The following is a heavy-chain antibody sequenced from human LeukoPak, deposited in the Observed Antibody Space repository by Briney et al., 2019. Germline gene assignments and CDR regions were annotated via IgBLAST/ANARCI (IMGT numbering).Heavy chain of an antibody. D-gene: IGHD3-22*01. Sequence: GGSLRLSCAASGFTFSDYYMSWIRQAPGKGLEWASYISSSGSTIYYADPVKGRFTISRDNAKNSLYLQMNSLRAEDTAVYYCAKDYYDSSGYYLDYWGQGTLVTVSS. CDR1: GFTFSDYY. V-gene: IGHV3-11*04. CDR3: AKDYYDSSGYYLDY. J-gene: IGHJ4*02. CDR2: ISSSGSTI.